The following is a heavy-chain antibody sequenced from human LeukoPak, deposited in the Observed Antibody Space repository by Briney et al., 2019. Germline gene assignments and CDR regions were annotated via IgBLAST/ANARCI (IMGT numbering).Heavy chain of an antibody. CDR2: ISGSGGST. CDR3: AKKNLWFGELLKDFYYYYYMDV. CDR1: GFTFSSYG. Sequence: PGGSLRLSCAASGFTFSSYGMSWVRQAPGKGLEWVSAISGSGGSTYYADSVKGRFTISRDNSKNTLYLQMNSLRAEDTAVYYCAKKNLWFGELLKDFYYYYYMDVWGKGTTVTISS. J-gene: IGHJ6*03. V-gene: IGHV3-23*01. D-gene: IGHD3-10*01.